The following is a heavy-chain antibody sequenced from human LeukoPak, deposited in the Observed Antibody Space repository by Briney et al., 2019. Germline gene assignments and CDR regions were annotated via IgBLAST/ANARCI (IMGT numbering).Heavy chain of an antibody. CDR1: GGSFSGYY. Sequence: SETLSLNCAVYGGSFSGYYWSWIRQPPGKGLEWIGEINHSGSTNYNPSLKSRVTISVDTSKNQFSLKLSSVTAADTAVYYCARGLRRIAAAGTDYWGQGTLVTVSS. CDR2: INHSGST. V-gene: IGHV4-34*01. CDR3: ARGLRRIAAAGTDY. D-gene: IGHD6-13*01. J-gene: IGHJ4*02.